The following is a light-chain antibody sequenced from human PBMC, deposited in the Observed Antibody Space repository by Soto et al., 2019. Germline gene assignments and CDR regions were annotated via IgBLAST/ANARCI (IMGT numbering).Light chain of an antibody. CDR1: STEFANYNY. CDR3: SSYAGSDSLL. CDR2: EVS. V-gene: IGLV2-8*01. Sequence: QSALTQPPYASGAPGQSVTISCTGTSTEFANYNYVSWYQQHPGKAHKLLIYEVSNRPSGISNRFSGAKSGHTASLNVAGLQVEYEAVYYCSSYAGSDSLLFGGGTKLTVL. J-gene: IGLJ2*01.